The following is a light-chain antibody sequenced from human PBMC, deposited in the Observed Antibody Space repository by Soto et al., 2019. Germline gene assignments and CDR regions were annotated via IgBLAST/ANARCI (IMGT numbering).Light chain of an antibody. V-gene: IGLV2-23*01. Sequence: QSALTQPASVSGSPGQSITISCTGTSSDLGTYNIVSWYQQYPGKAPKLMIYEGSKRPSGISNRFSGSKSGNTASLTISGLQAEDEADYYCCSYVGSSTYVFGTGTKVTVL. CDR3: CSYVGSSTYV. CDR2: EGS. CDR1: SSDLGTYNI. J-gene: IGLJ1*01.